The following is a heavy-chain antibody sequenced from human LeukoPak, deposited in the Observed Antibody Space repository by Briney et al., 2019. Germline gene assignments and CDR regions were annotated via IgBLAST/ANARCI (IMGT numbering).Heavy chain of an antibody. J-gene: IGHJ4*02. D-gene: IGHD5-18*01. Sequence: SETLSLTCTVSTASINSYYWGWVRQPAGRGLEWIGRIYTTGMTQYDPSLQSRVTMSVDTSQKQFSLNLRSVTAADTAIYFCVRHGYTASNFFLDYWGQGALVTFSS. CDR2: IYTTGMT. V-gene: IGHV4-4*07. CDR3: VRHGYTASNFFLDY. CDR1: TASINSYY.